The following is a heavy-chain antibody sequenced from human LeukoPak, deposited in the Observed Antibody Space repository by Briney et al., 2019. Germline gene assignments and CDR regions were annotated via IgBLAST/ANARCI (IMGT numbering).Heavy chain of an antibody. CDR1: GGSISSYY. D-gene: IGHD5-12*01. CDR2: IYYSGST. Sequence: SETLSLTCTVSGGSISSYYWSWIRQPPGGGLEGSGYIYYSGSTNYNPSLKRRGTISLDTSKSQFSLKLRSVTAADTAVYYCARSGLDSRYYFGMDVWGQGTTVTVSS. V-gene: IGHV4-59*01. J-gene: IGHJ6*02. CDR3: ARSGLDSRYYFGMDV.